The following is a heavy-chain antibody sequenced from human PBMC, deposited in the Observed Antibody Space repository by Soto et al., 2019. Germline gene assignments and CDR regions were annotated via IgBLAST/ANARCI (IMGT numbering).Heavy chain of an antibody. CDR3: AKAYSNSWPNDWFDP. D-gene: IGHD6-13*01. CDR2: ITGSGAGS. CDR1: GFTFSSYA. J-gene: IGHJ5*02. Sequence: EVQLLESGGGWLQPGGSLRLSCAASGFTFSSYAMNWVRQAPGKGLAWVSGITGSGAGSYYSDSVKGRFTISRDNSKNTLYLKMNSLRAEDTAVYYCAKAYSNSWPNDWFDPWGQGTLVTVSS. V-gene: IGHV3-23*01.